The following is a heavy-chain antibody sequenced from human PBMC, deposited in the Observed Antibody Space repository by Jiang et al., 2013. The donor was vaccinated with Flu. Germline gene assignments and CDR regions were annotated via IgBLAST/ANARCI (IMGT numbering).Heavy chain of an antibody. J-gene: IGHJ6*02. CDR1: GGSISSYY. CDR3: ARDATGTPNGMDV. CDR2: IYYSGST. V-gene: IGHV4-59*01. Sequence: PGLVKPSETLSLTCTVSGGSISSYYWSWIRQPPGKGLEWIGYIYYSGSTNYNPSLKSRVTISVDTSKNQFSLKLSSVTAADTAVYYCARDATGTPNGMDVWGQGTTVTVSS.